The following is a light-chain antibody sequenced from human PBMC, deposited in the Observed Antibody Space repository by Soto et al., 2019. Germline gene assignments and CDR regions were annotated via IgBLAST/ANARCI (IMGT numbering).Light chain of an antibody. J-gene: IGKJ2*01. Sequence: DIVMTQSPDSLAVSLGERATINCKSSQSVLYSSNNKNYLAWYKQKPGQHHKLIIYWASTQESGVPDRFSGSGSPTDFSLTISSLQDEDVAVYYCQQYYSTPPTLGQGTKLEIK. CDR2: WAS. V-gene: IGKV4-1*01. CDR3: QQYYSTPPT. CDR1: QSVLYSSNNKNY.